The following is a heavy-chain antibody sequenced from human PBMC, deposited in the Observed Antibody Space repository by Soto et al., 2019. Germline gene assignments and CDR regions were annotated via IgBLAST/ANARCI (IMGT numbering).Heavy chain of an antibody. J-gene: IGHJ5*02. CDR3: ARGLYDSSGYYSWFDP. Sequence: SETLSLTCTVSGGSISSYYWSWIRQPPGKGLEWIGYIYYSGGTNYNPSLKSRVTISVDTSKNQFSLKLSSVTAADTAVYYCARGLYDSSGYYSWFDPWGQGTLVTVSS. D-gene: IGHD3-22*01. V-gene: IGHV4-59*01. CDR2: IYYSGGT. CDR1: GGSISSYY.